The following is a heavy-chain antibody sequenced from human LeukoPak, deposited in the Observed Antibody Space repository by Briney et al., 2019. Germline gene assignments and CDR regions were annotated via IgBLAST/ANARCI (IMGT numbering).Heavy chain of an antibody. V-gene: IGHV3-23*01. J-gene: IGHJ4*02. CDR2: LRGAGITT. Sequence: GGSLRLSCAASGFTFGSYTMSWVRQAPGKGLEWVSGLRGAGITTYYADSVKGRFTISRDNSKNTLYLQMNSLGAEDTAVYYCAKGRDIREASGSYHNSPLDCWGQGTLVTVSS. CDR1: GFTFGSYT. D-gene: IGHD3-10*01. CDR3: AKGRDIREASGSYHNSPLDC.